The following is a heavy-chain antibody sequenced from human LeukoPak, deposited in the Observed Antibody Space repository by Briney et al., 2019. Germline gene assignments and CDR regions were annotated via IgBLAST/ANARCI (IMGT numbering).Heavy chain of an antibody. CDR1: GYTFTGYY. V-gene: IGHV1-2*02. CDR2: INPNSGGT. D-gene: IGHD2-15*01. Sequence: GASVKVSCKASGYTFTGYYMHWVRQAPGQGLEWMGWINPNSGGTNYAQKFQGRVTMTRDTSISTAYMELSRLRSDDTAVYYCARDIVVVVAALGGNWFDPWGQGTLVTVSS. CDR3: ARDIVVVVAALGGNWFDP. J-gene: IGHJ5*02.